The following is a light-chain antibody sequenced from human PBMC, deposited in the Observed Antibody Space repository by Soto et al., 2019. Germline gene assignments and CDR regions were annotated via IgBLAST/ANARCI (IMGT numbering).Light chain of an antibody. Sequence: DIQMTQSPSFLSASVGDRVTVTCRPSQNISKFLNWYQEKPGKPPKILIYVTSNLENGVPSRFKGSGSGTDFALTINGLQPEDFATYYCQQTDRRPGTFGQGTRV. V-gene: IGKV1-39*01. CDR3: QQTDRRPGT. CDR1: QNISKF. CDR2: VTS. J-gene: IGKJ1*01.